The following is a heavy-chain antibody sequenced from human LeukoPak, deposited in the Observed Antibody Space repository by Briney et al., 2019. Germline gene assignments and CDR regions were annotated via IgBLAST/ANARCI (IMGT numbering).Heavy chain of an antibody. J-gene: IGHJ4*02. D-gene: IGHD2-2*01. CDR2: INHSGST. Sequence: PSETLSLTCAVYGGSFSGYYWSWIRQPPGKGLEWIGEINHSGSTNYNPSLKSRVTISVDTSKNQFSLKLSSVTAADTAVYYCARVPPYYCSSTSCYANYFDYWGQGTLVTVSS. V-gene: IGHV4-34*01. CDR1: GGSFSGYY. CDR3: ARVPPYYCSSTSCYANYFDY.